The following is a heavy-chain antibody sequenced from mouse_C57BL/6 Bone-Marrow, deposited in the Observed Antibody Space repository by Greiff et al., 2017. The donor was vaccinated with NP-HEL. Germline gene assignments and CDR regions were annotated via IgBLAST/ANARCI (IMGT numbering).Heavy chain of an antibody. CDR2: IDPENGDT. J-gene: IGHJ3*01. V-gene: IGHV14-4*01. Sequence: EVQLQQSGAELVRPGASVKLSCTASGFNIKDDYMHWVKQRPEQGLEWIGWIDPENGDTEYASKFQGKATITADTSSNTAYLQLSSLTSEDTAVYYCTTDYDYDYRSLACWGQGTLVTVSA. D-gene: IGHD2-4*01. CDR1: GFNIKDDY. CDR3: TTDYDYDYRSLAC.